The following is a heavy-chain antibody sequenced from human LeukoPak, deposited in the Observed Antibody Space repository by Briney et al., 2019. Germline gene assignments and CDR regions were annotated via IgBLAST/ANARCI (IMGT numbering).Heavy chain of an antibody. CDR3: ARGDCSSTICYSPMDV. CDR1: GDSISTSNSY. D-gene: IGHD2-2*01. J-gene: IGHJ6*03. Sequence: SETLSLTCTVSGDSISTSNSYWGWIRQPPGKGLEWIGSIYHSGSTNYNPSLKSRVTISVDTSKNQFSLKVSSVTAADTAVYYCARGDCSSTICYSPMDVWGKGTTVTVSS. V-gene: IGHV4-39*07. CDR2: IYHSGST.